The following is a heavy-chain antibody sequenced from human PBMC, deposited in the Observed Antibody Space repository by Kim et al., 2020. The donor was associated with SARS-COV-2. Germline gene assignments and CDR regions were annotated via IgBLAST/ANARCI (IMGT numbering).Heavy chain of an antibody. CDR3: AREGGDNDYGDY. J-gene: IGHJ4*01. CDR1: GFTFSSYS. CDR2: ISISSSYI. D-gene: IGHD3-16*01. V-gene: IGHV3-21*01. Sequence: GGSLSLSYAASGFTFSSYSMNWVRQAPGKGLELVSSISISSSYISYADSLQGRFTISRDNAKNSLYLQMHSLRADDTAVYYFAREGGDNDYGDYWGHGP.